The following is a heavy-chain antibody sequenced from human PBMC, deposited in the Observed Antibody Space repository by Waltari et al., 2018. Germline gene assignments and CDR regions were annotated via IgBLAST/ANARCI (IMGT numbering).Heavy chain of an antibody. CDR2: IYYSGST. CDR3: ARHPNWGSLPPYFDY. CDR1: GGSISSSSYY. V-gene: IGHV4-39*01. J-gene: IGHJ4*02. D-gene: IGHD7-27*01. Sequence: QLQLQESGPGLVKPSETLSLTCTVSGGSISSSSYYWGWIRQPPGKGLEWIGSIYYSGSTYNNPSRKSRVTISVDTSKNQFSLKLSSVTAADTAVYYCARHPNWGSLPPYFDYWGQGTLVTVSS.